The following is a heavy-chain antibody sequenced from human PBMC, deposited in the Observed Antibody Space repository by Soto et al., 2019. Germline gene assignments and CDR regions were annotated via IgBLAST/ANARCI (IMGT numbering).Heavy chain of an antibody. CDR2: VFSSGYSETT. CDR3: ARRNGLASDFDP. J-gene: IGHJ5*02. V-gene: IGHV4-39*01. D-gene: IGHD6-13*01. CDR1: GGSISSSNYY. Sequence: QLQLQESGPGPVKPSETLSLTCAVSGGSISSSNYYWGWIRQPPGKGLEWIGYVFSSGYSETTHYTPXLXSXXAISVDTSKNQFSLKLNSVTAADTAVYYCARRNGLASDFDPWGQGTLVTVSS.